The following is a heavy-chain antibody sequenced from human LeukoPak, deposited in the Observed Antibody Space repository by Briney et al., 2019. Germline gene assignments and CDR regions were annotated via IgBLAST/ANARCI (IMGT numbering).Heavy chain of an antibody. V-gene: IGHV4-61*01. CDR1: GGSISSSSYY. J-gene: IGHJ3*02. Sequence: PSETLSLTCTVSGGSISSSSYYWGWIRQPPGKGLEWIGYIYYSGSTNYNPSLKSRVTISVDTSKNQFSLKLSSVTAADTAVYYCAREGGGAAIWQTNAFDIWGQGTMVTVSS. CDR2: IYYSGST. D-gene: IGHD2-2*01. CDR3: AREGGGAAIWQTNAFDI.